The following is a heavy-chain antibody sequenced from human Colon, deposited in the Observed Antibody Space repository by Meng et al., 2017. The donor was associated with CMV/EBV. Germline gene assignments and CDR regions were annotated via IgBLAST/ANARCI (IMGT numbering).Heavy chain of an antibody. CDR2: IYWDDDK. CDR3: AHSQETTGYFPYFFDF. D-gene: IGHD3-9*01. V-gene: IGHV2-5*02. CDR1: GFSLTTSGVA. J-gene: IGHJ4*02. Sequence: QVILKESGPTLVKPTQTLTLTCTLSGFSLTTSGVAVAWIRQSPGRVLEWLGSIYWDDDKRYSPSLQSRVTITKDISRDHVVLTLTDMEAVATATYFCAHSQETTGYFPYFFDFWGLGALVTVSS.